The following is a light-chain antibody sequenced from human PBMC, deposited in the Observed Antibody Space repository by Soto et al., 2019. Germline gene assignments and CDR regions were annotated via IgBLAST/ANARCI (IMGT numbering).Light chain of an antibody. Sequence: EIVLTQSPGTLSLSPGESATLSCRASQRVSSSYLAWYQQKPGQAPRLLIYGASSRATGIPDRFSGSGCGTGFTLTISRLETEDWDVYYYQQYSSSHVTFGQGTKVEIK. CDR1: QRVSSSY. J-gene: IGKJ1*01. CDR3: QQYSSSHVT. CDR2: GAS. V-gene: IGKV3-20*01.